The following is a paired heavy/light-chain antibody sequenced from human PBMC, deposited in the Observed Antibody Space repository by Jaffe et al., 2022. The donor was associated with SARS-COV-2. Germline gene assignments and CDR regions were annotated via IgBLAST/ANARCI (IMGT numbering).Heavy chain of an antibody. J-gene: IGHJ5*02. D-gene: IGHD6-19*01. Sequence: EVQLVESGGGPVKPGGSLRLSCAASGFTFSSYSMNWVRQAPGKGLEWVSSISSSSNNIYYADSVKGRFTISRDNAKNSLYLQMNSLRAEDTAVYYCARVRGLVVAGTTNWFDPWGQGTLVTVSS. CDR1: GFTFSSYS. CDR2: ISSSSNNI. V-gene: IGHV3-21*01. CDR3: ARVRGLVVAGTTNWFDP.
Light chain of an antibody. CDR3: AAWDDSLNGHV. J-gene: IGLJ1*01. V-gene: IGLV1-44*01. CDR2: SNN. CDR1: SSNIGSNT. Sequence: QSVLTQPPSASGTPGQRVTISCSGSSSNIGSNTVNWYQQLPGTAPKLLIYSNNQRPSGVPDRFSGSKSGTSASLAISGLQSEDEADYYCAAWDDSLNGHVFGTGTKVTVL.